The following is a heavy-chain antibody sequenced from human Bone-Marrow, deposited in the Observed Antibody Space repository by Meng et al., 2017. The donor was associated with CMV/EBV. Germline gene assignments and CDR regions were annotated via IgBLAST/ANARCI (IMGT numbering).Heavy chain of an antibody. CDR3: AREGYQVATPAPYFDF. CDR2: ISWDGGST. J-gene: IGHJ4*02. V-gene: IGHV3-43D*03. D-gene: IGHD2-2*01. CDR1: GFTFDDYA. Sequence: GGSLRLSCAASGFTFDDYAMHWVRQAPGKGLEWVSLISWDGGSTYYADSVKGRFTISRDNSKNSLYLQMNSLRAEDTAVYFCAREGYQVATPAPYFDFWGQGTLVTVSS.